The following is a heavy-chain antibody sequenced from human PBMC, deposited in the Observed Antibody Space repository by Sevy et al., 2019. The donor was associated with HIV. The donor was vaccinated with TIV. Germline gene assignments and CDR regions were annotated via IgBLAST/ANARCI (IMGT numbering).Heavy chain of an antibody. Sequence: GGSLRLSCTASGFTFGDYTVSWVRQAPGKGLEWVGFIRSKSYGGTIEYAASVKGRFTISKDTSKSIAYLQMNSLKTEETALYFCTRVEGATDWGMDVWGQGTTVTVSS. CDR3: TRVEGATDWGMDV. J-gene: IGHJ6*02. D-gene: IGHD1-26*01. CDR1: GFTFGDYT. CDR2: IRSKSYGGTI. V-gene: IGHV3-49*04.